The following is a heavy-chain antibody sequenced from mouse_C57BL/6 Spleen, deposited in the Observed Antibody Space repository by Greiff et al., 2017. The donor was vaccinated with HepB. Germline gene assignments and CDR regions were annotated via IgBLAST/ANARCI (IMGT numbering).Heavy chain of an antibody. Sequence: DVKLQESGPGLVKPSQSLSLTCSVTGYSITSGYYWNWIRQFPGNKLEWMGYISYDGSNNYNPSLKNRISITRDTSKNQFFLKLNSVTTEDTATYYCAITTVVATNFDVWGTGTTVTVSS. D-gene: IGHD1-1*01. V-gene: IGHV3-6*01. J-gene: IGHJ1*03. CDR3: AITTVVATNFDV. CDR1: GYSITSGYY. CDR2: ISYDGSN.